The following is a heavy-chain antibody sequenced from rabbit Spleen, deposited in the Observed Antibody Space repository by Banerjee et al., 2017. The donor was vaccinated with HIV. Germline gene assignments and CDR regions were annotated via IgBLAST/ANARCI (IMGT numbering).Heavy chain of an antibody. J-gene: IGHJ4*01. V-gene: IGHV1S40*01. CDR2: IYTSTGST. CDR3: ARGSATMTMVITGFHFNL. D-gene: IGHD2-1*01. Sequence: QSLEESGGGLVKPEGSLTLTCKASGFDLSSYYYMCWVRQAPGKGLELIACIYTSTGSTYYASWANGRFTLSKTSSTTVTLQMTSLTAADTATYFCARGSATMTMVITGFHFNLWGQGTLVTVS. CDR1: GFDLSSYYY.